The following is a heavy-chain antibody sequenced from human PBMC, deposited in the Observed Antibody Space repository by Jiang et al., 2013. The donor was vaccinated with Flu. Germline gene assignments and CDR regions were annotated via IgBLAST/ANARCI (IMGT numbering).Heavy chain of an antibody. J-gene: IGHJ4*02. CDR1: GFTFSSYG. CDR3: ARDKVSYYYDSSGKLDY. Sequence: VQLLESGGGVVQPGRSLRLSCAASGFTFSSYGMHWVRQAPGKGLEWVAVIWYDGSNKYYADSVKGRFTISRDNSKNTLYLQMNSLRAEDTAVYYCARDKVSYYYDSSGKLDYWGQGTLVTVSS. CDR2: IWYDGSNK. D-gene: IGHD3-22*01. V-gene: IGHV3-33*01.